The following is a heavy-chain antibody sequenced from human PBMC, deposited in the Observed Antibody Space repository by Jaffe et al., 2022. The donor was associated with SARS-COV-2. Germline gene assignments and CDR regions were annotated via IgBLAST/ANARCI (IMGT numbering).Heavy chain of an antibody. D-gene: IGHD4-4*01. V-gene: IGHV3-30*18. CDR3: AKDLPYSAIDY. Sequence: QVQLVESGGGVVQPGRSLRLSCAASGFTFSTFGMHWVRQAPGKGLEWVAVISYDGNNKYYTDSVKGRFTISRDNSKNTLFLQLNSLRAEDTAVYYCAKDLPYSAIDYWGQGTLVTVSS. CDR2: ISYDGNNK. J-gene: IGHJ4*02. CDR1: GFTFSTFG.